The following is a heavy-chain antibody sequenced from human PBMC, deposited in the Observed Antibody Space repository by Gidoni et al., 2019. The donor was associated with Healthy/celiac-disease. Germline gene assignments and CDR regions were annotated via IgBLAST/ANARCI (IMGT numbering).Heavy chain of an antibody. CDR3: AVPRVGGSSNGFDY. D-gene: IGHD1-26*01. Sequence: QVQPVQSGAEVKKPGSSVKVSCKASGGTFSSYALSGVRQTPGQGLEWMGGIIPIFGTAKYAQKFQGRVTITADESTSTAYMELSSLRSEDTAVYYCAVPRVGGSSNGFDYWGQGTLVTVSS. J-gene: IGHJ4*02. CDR2: IIPIFGTA. V-gene: IGHV1-69*01. CDR1: GGTFSSYA.